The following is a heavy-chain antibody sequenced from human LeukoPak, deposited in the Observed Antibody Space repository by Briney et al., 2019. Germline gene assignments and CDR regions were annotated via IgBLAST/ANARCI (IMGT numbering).Heavy chain of an antibody. V-gene: IGHV5-10-1*01. Sequence: AASLKISCKASGYSFTSYCNSWGRHMPGEGVEWTGRIDSSDSYTNYNPSFQGHVTISADNSISTAYLQWSTLKASDTAMYYCARLGPPYAVGNVDPWGRGTLVTVSS. CDR1: GYSFTSYC. CDR2: IDSSDSYT. CDR3: ARLGPPYAVGNVDP. J-gene: IGHJ5*02. D-gene: IGHD6-19*01.